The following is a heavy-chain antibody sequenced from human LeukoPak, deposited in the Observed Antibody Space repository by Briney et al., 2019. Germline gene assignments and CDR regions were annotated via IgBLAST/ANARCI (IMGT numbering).Heavy chain of an antibody. CDR2: IRYDGSNT. Sequence: GGSLRLSCAASGFTFSSYGMHWVRQAPGKGREWVAFIRYDGSNTHYGDSVKGRFTISRDNSKSTLYLQMNSLRVEDTAVYYCAKGKDSGSVYDCSDYWGQGTLVTVSS. CDR1: GFTFSSYG. D-gene: IGHD5/OR15-5a*01. CDR3: AKGKDSGSVYDCSDY. J-gene: IGHJ4*02. V-gene: IGHV3-30*02.